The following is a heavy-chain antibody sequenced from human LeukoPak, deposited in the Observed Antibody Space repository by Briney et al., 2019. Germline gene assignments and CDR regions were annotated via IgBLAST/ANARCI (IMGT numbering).Heavy chain of an antibody. J-gene: IGHJ5*02. V-gene: IGHV1-69*06. CDR2: IIPIFGTA. D-gene: IGHD3-10*01. Sequence: SVKVSCKASGGTFSSYAISWVRQAPGQGLEWMGGIIPIFGTANYAQKFQGRVTITADKSTSTAYMELSSLRSEDTAVYYCVSTYGSGSYYPPWGQGTLVTVSS. CDR1: GGTFSSYA. CDR3: VSTYGSGSYYPP.